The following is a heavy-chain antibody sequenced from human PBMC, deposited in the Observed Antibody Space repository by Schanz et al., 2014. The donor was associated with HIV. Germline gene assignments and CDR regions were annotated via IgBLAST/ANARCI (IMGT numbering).Heavy chain of an antibody. D-gene: IGHD3-16*02. CDR1: GFTFSNHG. CDR3: ARDYRFATDS. V-gene: IGHV3-7*01. J-gene: IGHJ4*02. Sequence: AQLVESGGGVVQPGKSLRLSCAASGFTFSNHGMNWVRQAPGKGLAWVANIKEDGSVKGEVDSVKGRFTISRDNAKNPLYLQMNSLRVDDTAVYYCARDYRFATDSWGQGTLVTVSS. CDR2: IKEDGSVK.